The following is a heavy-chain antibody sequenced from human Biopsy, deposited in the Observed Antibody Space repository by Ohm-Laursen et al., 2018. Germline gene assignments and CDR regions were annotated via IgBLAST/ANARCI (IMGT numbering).Heavy chain of an antibody. J-gene: IGHJ3*01. Sequence: ASVKVSCKASGHNFNAYYMQCVRQAPGQGLEWMGWINPNNGGTNYAHKFQGRVTMTRDTSISTAYMHLSGLTSDDTAVYYCARLAYSEYRRDPLDVWGQGTMVTVSS. CDR2: INPNNGGT. D-gene: IGHD5-18*01. V-gene: IGHV1-2*02. CDR3: ARLAYSEYRRDPLDV. CDR1: GHNFNAYY.